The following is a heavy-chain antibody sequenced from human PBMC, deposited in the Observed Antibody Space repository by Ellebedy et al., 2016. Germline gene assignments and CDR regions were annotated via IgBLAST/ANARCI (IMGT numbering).Heavy chain of an antibody. V-gene: IGHV4-39*07. D-gene: IGHD6-13*01. CDR3: ASSIAAADLPVPPLFDY. Sequence: SETLSLXXTVSGGSISSSSYYWGWIRQPPGKGLEWIGSIYYSGSTYYNPSLKSRVTISVDTSKNQFSLKLSSVTAADTAVYYCASSIAAADLPVPPLFDYWGQGTLVTVSS. CDR2: IYYSGST. CDR1: GGSISSSSYY. J-gene: IGHJ4*02.